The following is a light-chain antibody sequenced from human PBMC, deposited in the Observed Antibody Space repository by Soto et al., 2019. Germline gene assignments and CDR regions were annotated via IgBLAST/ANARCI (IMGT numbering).Light chain of an antibody. CDR2: AAS. J-gene: IGKJ2*01. CDR3: QQYYSYPDT. V-gene: IGKV1-8*01. CDR1: QGISSY. Sequence: AIRMTQSPSSLSASTGARVTITCRASQGISSYLAWYQQKPAKAPKLLLYAASTLQSGVPSRFSGSGSGTDFTLTISCLQSEDFATYYCQQYYSYPDTFGQGTKVDI.